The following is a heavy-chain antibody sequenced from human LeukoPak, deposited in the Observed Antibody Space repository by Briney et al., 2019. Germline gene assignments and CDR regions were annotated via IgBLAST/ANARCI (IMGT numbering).Heavy chain of an antibody. V-gene: IGHV3-33*06. CDR3: AKDEEGVDAFDI. CDR2: IWYDGSTK. J-gene: IGHJ3*02. Sequence: PGGSLRLPCAASGFTFSSYVMHWVRQAPGKGLEWVAVIWYDGSTKYYADSVKGRFTISRDNSRNTLYLQMNSLRAEDTAVYFCAKDEEGVDAFDIWGQGTMVTVSS. CDR1: GFTFSSYV. D-gene: IGHD3-10*01.